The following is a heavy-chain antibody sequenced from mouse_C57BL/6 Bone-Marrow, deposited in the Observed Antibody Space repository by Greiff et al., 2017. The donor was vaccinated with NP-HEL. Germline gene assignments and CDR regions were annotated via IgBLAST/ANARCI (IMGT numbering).Heavy chain of an antibody. Sequence: VQLQQPGAELVKPGASVKLSCKASGYTFTSYWMHWVKQRPGQGLEWIGMIHPNSGSTNYNEKFKSKATLTVDKSSSKAYMQLSSLTSEDSAVYYCARGDGSSYWYFDVWGTGTTVTVSS. CDR3: ARGDGSSYWYFDV. D-gene: IGHD1-1*01. J-gene: IGHJ1*03. CDR2: IHPNSGST. V-gene: IGHV1-64*01. CDR1: GYTFTSYW.